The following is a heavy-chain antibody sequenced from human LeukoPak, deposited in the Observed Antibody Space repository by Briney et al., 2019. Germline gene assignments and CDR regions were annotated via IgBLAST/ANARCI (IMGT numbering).Heavy chain of an antibody. CDR2: ISGSGGST. D-gene: IGHD3-16*01. CDR1: GFTFSSSA. V-gene: IGHV3-23*01. J-gene: IGHJ3*02. CDR3: AKDLTHGLRLGAFDI. Sequence: GGSLRLSCAASGFTFSSSAMSWVRPAPGKGLEWVSAISGSGGSTYYADSVKGRFTISRDNSKNTLYLQMNSLRAEDTAVYYCAKDLTHGLRLGAFDIWGQGTMVTVSS.